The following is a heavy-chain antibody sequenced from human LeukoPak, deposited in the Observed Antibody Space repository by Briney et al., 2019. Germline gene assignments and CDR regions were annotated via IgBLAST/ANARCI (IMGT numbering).Heavy chain of an antibody. Sequence: ASVKVSCKASGYTFTSYDISWVRQAPGQGLEWMGWISAYNGNTNYAQKLQGRVTMTTDTSTSTAYMELRSLRSDDTAVYYCAREYYDFWSGYYTGPGYFDYWGQGTLVTVSS. CDR1: GYTFTSYD. CDR2: ISAYNGNT. CDR3: AREYYDFWSGYYTGPGYFDY. J-gene: IGHJ4*02. D-gene: IGHD3-3*01. V-gene: IGHV1-18*01.